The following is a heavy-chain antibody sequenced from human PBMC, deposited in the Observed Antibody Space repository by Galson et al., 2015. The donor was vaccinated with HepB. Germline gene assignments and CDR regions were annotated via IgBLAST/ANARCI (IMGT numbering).Heavy chain of an antibody. V-gene: IGHV3-23*01. Sequence: SLSLSCAASGLTFSSYAMSWVRQAPGKGLEWVSAISGSGGSTYYADSVKGRFTISRDNSKNTLYLQMNSLRAEDTDVYYCAIMRGLGMDYFDYWGQGTLVTVSS. D-gene: IGHD7-27*01. CDR2: ISGSGGST. CDR1: GLTFSSYA. CDR3: AIMRGLGMDYFDY. J-gene: IGHJ4*02.